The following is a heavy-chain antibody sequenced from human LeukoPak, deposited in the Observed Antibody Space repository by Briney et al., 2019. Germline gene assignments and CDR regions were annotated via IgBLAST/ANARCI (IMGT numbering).Heavy chain of an antibody. CDR2: MNPNSGNT. CDR1: GYTFINHD. V-gene: IGHV1-8*03. D-gene: IGHD3-3*01. CDR3: ARGIDFRRYYYYMDV. Sequence: ASVKVSCKGYGYTFINHDIDWVRQAAGQGLEWMGWMNPNSGNTGYAQKFQGRVTITRNTSISTAYMELSSLRSEDTAVYYCARGIDFRRYYYYMDVWGKGTTVTVSS. J-gene: IGHJ6*03.